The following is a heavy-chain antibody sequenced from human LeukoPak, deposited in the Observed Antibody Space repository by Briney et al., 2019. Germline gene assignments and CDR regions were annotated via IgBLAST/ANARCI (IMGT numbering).Heavy chain of an antibody. CDR2: IYCSGGT. Sequence: SETLSLTCTVSSGSISSSNYYWGWIRQPPGKGLEWIGNIYCSGGTYYNPSLKSRVTISVDTSKNQFSLKLTSVTAADTAVYYCARLSVGTFDYWGQGTLVTVSS. V-gene: IGHV4-39*01. J-gene: IGHJ4*02. D-gene: IGHD6-13*01. CDR1: SGSISSSNYY. CDR3: ARLSVGTFDY.